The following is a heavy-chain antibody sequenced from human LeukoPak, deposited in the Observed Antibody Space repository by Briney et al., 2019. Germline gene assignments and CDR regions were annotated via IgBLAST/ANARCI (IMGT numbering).Heavy chain of an antibody. CDR1: GYTLTTYS. J-gene: IGHJ3*02. CDR2: INTNTGNP. Sequence: ASVKVSCKPSGYTLTTYSINWVRQAPGQGLEWMGWINTNTGNPTYAPDFTGRFVFSLDTSVSMAYLQISSLKAEDTAMYYCARQTNNVGAFDIWGQGTMVTVSS. V-gene: IGHV7-4-1*04. D-gene: IGHD2-8*01. CDR3: ARQTNNVGAFDI.